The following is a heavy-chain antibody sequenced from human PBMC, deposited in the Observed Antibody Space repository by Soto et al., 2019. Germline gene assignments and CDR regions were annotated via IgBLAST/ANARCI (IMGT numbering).Heavy chain of an antibody. CDR2: IYWDNDR. J-gene: IGHJ4*02. Sequence: SGPTLVNPTQTLTLTCTFSGFSLNTRGVGVGWVRQPPGEALEWLTVIYWDNDRRFSPSLKNRLTITKDTSNNQVVLTMSSVDPVDTATYYCAHISDYYSNSGWFDYFDSWGQGTLVTVSS. CDR1: GFSLNTRGVG. CDR3: AHISDYYSNSGWFDYFDS. D-gene: IGHD3-22*01. V-gene: IGHV2-5*02.